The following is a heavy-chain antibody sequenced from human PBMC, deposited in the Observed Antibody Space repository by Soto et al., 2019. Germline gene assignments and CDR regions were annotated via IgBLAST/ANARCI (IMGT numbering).Heavy chain of an antibody. V-gene: IGHV3-53*01. CDR1: GFTVSSNY. CDR2: IYSGGST. J-gene: IGHJ6*02. Sequence: GGSLRLSCAASGFTVSSNYMSWVRQAPGKGLEWVSVIYSGGSTYYADSVKGRFTISRDNSKNTLYLQMNSLRAEDTAVYYCARAPQYYYDSSGYSPYYYYGMDVWGQGTTVTVSS. CDR3: ARAPQYYYDSSGYSPYYYYGMDV. D-gene: IGHD3-22*01.